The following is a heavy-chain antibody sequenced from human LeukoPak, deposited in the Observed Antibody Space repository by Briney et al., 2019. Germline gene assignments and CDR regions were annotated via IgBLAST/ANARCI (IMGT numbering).Heavy chain of an antibody. CDR3: ARAGGRSWFDP. D-gene: IGHD1-26*01. Sequence: ASVKVSCKASGYTFSNSYIHWVRQAPGQGLEWMGSMNPKSGGTKYAQKFQGRVSMTRDTSISTAYMELASLTPDDTAVYYCARAGGRSWFDPWGQGTLVTVSS. CDR1: GYTFSNSY. J-gene: IGHJ5*02. CDR2: MNPKSGGT. V-gene: IGHV1-2*02.